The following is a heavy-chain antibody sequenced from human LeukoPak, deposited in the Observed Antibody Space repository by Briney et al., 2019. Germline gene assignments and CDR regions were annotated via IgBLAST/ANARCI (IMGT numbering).Heavy chain of an antibody. D-gene: IGHD3-22*01. J-gene: IGHJ4*02. CDR3: ARGHGPDYYDSSGYYSPFDY. Sequence: SVKVSCKASGGTFSSYAISWVRQAPGQGLEWMGGIIPIFGTANYAQKFQGRVTITADKSTSTAYMELSSLRSEDTAVYYCARGHGPDYYDSSGYYSPFDYWGQGTLVTVSS. CDR1: GGTFSSYA. V-gene: IGHV1-69*06. CDR2: IIPIFGTA.